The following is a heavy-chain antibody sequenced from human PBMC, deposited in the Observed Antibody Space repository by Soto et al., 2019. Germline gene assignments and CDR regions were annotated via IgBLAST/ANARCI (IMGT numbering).Heavy chain of an antibody. CDR2: IDPSDSYT. CDR3: TTVIGYCSSTSCPEGGY. Sequence: PGESLKISCKGSGYSFTSSWISWVRQMPGKGLEWMGRIDPSDSYTNYSPSFQGHVTISADKSISTAYLQWSSLKASDTAVYYCTTVIGYCSSTSCPEGGYWGQGTLVTVSS. CDR1: GYSFTSSW. D-gene: IGHD2-2*01. V-gene: IGHV5-10-1*01. J-gene: IGHJ4*02.